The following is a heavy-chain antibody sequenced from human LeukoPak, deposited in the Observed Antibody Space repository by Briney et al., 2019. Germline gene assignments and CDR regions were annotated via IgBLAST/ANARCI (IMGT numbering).Heavy chain of an antibody. J-gene: IGHJ4*02. CDR2: FKTNYNQV. CDR3: ARSVPDYTRFDF. CDR1: GFTVSSHY. D-gene: IGHD4-11*01. Sequence: GGSLRLSCAVSGFTVSSHYMSWVRQAPGKGLEWVSTFKTNYNQVYYAESVRGRFTISTDNSKNTAYLQMNSLRVEDTALYYCARSVPDYTRFDFWGQGALVTVSS. V-gene: IGHV3-23*05.